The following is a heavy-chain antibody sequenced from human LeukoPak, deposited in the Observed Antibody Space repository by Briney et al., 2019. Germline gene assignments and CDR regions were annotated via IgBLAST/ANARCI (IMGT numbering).Heavy chain of an antibody. Sequence: GGSLRLSCTASGFTFINYSMSWVRPATGKGLEWVSSISTNSAFISYADSVRGRFTISRDNTKNSLYLQMDSLTADDTAVYFCACLRGPSDYWGQGTLVTVSS. CDR2: ISTNSAFI. V-gene: IGHV3-21*01. J-gene: IGHJ4*02. D-gene: IGHD4-17*01. CDR1: GFTFINYS. CDR3: ACLRGPSDY.